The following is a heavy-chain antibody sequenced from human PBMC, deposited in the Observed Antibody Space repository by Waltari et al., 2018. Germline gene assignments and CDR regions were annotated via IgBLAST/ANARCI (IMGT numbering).Heavy chain of an antibody. J-gene: IGHJ5*02. CDR2: PEPEDGET. CDR3: ATDIRSSSSRAWFDP. V-gene: IGHV1-69-2*01. D-gene: IGHD6-6*01. Sequence: EGRLIQSGTEVKKPGAKVKISCKISGYTLPDYYIHWIQQAPGKGLQWMGFPEPEDGETYYAESCQGRVTRSADTSSGTAYMELSSLRSEDTALYYCATDIRSSSSRAWFDPWGQGTLVTVAS. CDR1: GYTLPDYY.